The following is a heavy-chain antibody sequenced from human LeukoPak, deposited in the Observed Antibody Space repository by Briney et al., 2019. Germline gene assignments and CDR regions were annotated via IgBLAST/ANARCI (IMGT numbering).Heavy chain of an antibody. D-gene: IGHD6-13*01. CDR3: AREGYSSSWPFDAFDI. CDR2: IYTNGST. V-gene: IGHV4-4*07. CDR1: GGSISSYY. J-gene: IGHJ3*02. Sequence: SETLSLTCTVSGGSISSYYWSWIRQPAGKGLEWIGRIYTNGSTNYNPSLKSRVTMSVDTSKNQFSLKLSSVTAADTAVYYCAREGYSSSWPFDAFDIWGQGTMVTVSS.